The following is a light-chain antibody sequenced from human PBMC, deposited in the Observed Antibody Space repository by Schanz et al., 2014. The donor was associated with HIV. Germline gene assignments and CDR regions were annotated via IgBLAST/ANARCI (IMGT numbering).Light chain of an antibody. CDR3: QQYNSWPRT. CDR2: GTS. Sequence: EIVMTQSPATLSLSPGERATLSCRASHSVSSNLAWYQQKPGQAPRLLIYGTSTRATGIPANFSGSGSGTEFTLTISSLQSEDFAVYYCQQYNSWPRTFGQGTKVESK. V-gene: IGKV3-15*01. J-gene: IGKJ1*01. CDR1: HSVSSN.